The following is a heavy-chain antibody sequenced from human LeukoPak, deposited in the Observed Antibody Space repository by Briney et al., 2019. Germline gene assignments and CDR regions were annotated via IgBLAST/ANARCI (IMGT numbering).Heavy chain of an antibody. Sequence: PSETLSLTCTVSGASVTSYYGNWIRQPPGKGLEWIGYILYSGTTNYNPSLNSRVTMSLDTSKNQFSLELSSVTAADTAVYYCARRIIARGLGQENWFDPWGQGILVTVSS. CDR3: ARRIIARGLGQENWFDP. V-gene: IGHV4-59*02. J-gene: IGHJ5*02. CDR2: ILYSGTT. D-gene: IGHD3-16*01. CDR1: GASVTSYY.